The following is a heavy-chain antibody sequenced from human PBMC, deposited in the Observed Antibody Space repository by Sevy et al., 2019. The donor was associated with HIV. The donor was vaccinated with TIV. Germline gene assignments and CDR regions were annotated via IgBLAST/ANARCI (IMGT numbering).Heavy chain of an antibody. Sequence: ASVKVSCKDSGYTFTCHYMHWVRQAPGQGLEWMGRINPKSGGRNYAQKFQGRVTMTRDTSIITAYMELSSLRSDDTAVYYCARADNFGWSTLDAFDLWGQGTMVTVSS. CDR1: GYTFTCHY. V-gene: IGHV1-2*06. D-gene: IGHD6-19*01. CDR3: ARADNFGWSTLDAFDL. J-gene: IGHJ3*01. CDR2: INPKSGGR.